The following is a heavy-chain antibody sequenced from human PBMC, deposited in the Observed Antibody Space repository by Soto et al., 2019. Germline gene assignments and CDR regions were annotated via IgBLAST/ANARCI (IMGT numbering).Heavy chain of an antibody. CDR3: TRAPEWELLTTSYYFDY. V-gene: IGHV3-49*04. Sequence: GGSLRLSCTASGFTFGDYAMSWVRQAPGKGLEWVGFIRSKAYGGTTEYAASVKGRFTISRDDSKSIAYLQMNSLKTEDTAVYYCTRAPEWELLTTSYYFDYWGQGTLVTVSS. CDR2: IRSKAYGGTT. J-gene: IGHJ4*02. CDR1: GFTFGDYA. D-gene: IGHD1-26*01.